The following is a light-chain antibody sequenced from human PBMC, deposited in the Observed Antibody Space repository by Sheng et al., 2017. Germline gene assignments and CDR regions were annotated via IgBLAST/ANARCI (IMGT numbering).Light chain of an antibody. CDR1: GSLGYRPRGVY. V-gene: IGKV2-30*01. CDR2: QVS. J-gene: IGKJ2*01. CDR3: MQGMAWPYT. Sequence: VLTQSPLSLSVSLGEAASISCRSSGSLGYRPRGVYLSWYLQRPGQPPRRLIYQVSHREAAIPDRFRGSGSGSDFTLRITRVEAEDVGIYYCMQGMAWPYTFGQGTKVEI.